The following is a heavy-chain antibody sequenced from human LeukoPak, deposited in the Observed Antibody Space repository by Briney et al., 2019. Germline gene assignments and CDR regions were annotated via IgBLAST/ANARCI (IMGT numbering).Heavy chain of an antibody. J-gene: IGHJ4*02. V-gene: IGHV4-34*01. CDR2: INHSGST. D-gene: IGHD5-24*01. Sequence: SETLSLTCAVYVGSFSGYYWSWIRQPPGKGLEWIGEINHSGSTNYNPSLKSRVTISVDTSKNQFSLKLSSVTDADTAVYYCARGGRDGYNPVDYWGQGTLVTVSS. CDR3: ARGGRDGYNPVDY. CDR1: VGSFSGYY.